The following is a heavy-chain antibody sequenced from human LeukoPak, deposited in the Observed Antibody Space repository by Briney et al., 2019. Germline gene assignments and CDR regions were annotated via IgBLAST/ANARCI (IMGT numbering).Heavy chain of an antibody. CDR1: GGSISSSSYY. CDR2: IYYSGST. D-gene: IGHD3-3*01. CDR3: ARIGLRANFDY. V-gene: IGHV4-39*01. Sequence: SETLSLTCTVSGGSISSSSYYWGWIRQPPGKGREWIGSIYYSGSTYYNPSLKSRVTISVDTSKNQFSLKLSPVTAADTAVYYCARIGLRANFDYWGQGTLVTVSS. J-gene: IGHJ4*02.